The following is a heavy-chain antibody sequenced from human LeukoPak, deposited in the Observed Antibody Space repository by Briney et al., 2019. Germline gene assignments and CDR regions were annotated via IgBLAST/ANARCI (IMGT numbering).Heavy chain of an antibody. CDR1: GFTFSRYW. CDR2: IKQDGSEQ. J-gene: IGHJ4*02. Sequence: GGSLRLSCAASGFTFSRYWMGWVRQAPGKGLEWVANIKQDGSEQYYVDSVKGRFTISRDNAKNSLYLQMNSLRAEDTAVYYCARDPDYYYFDYWGQGTLVTVSS. D-gene: IGHD4-11*01. V-gene: IGHV3-7*04. CDR3: ARDPDYYYFDY.